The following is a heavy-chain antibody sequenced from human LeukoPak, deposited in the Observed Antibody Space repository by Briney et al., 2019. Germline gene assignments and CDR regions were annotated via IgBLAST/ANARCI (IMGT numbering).Heavy chain of an antibody. V-gene: IGHV1-2*02. CDR3: ARHQPGAAVGTPEFDY. CDR1: GYTFTGYY. D-gene: IGHD6-13*01. CDR2: INPNSGGT. J-gene: IGHJ4*02. Sequence: ASVKVSCKASGYTFTGYYMHWVRQAPGQGLEWMGWINPNSGGTNYAQKFQGRVTMTRDTSISTAYMELSRLRSDDTAVYYCARHQPGAAVGTPEFDYWGQGTLVTVSS.